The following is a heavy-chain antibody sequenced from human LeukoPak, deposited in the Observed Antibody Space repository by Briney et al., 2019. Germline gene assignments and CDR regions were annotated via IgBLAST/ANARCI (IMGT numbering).Heavy chain of an antibody. J-gene: IGHJ6*02. CDR3: ARVSITMVRGVIIKTTYYYYGMDV. CDR1: GYTFTSYG. CDR2: ISAYNGNT. D-gene: IGHD3-10*01. V-gene: IGHV1-18*01. Sequence: ASVKVSCKASGYTFTSYGISWVRQAPGQGLEWLGWISAYNGNTNYAQKLQGRVTMTTDTSTSTAYMELRSLRSDDTAVYYCARVSITMVRGVIIKTTYYYYGMDVWGQGTTVTVSS.